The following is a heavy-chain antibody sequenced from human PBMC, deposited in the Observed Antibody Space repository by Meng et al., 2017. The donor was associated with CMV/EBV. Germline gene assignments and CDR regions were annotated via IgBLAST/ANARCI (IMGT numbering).Heavy chain of an antibody. CDR2: INPSGGST. CDR1: GYTFTSYY. D-gene: IGHD3-22*01. Sequence: ASVKVSCKASGYTFTSYYMHWVRQAPGQGLEWMGIINPSGGSTSYAQKFQGRVTMTRDTSTSTVYMELSSLRSEDTAVYYCAREIGSGYYRTQYLMDVWGQGTTVTVSS. J-gene: IGHJ6*02. CDR3: AREIGSGYYRTQYLMDV. V-gene: IGHV1-46*01.